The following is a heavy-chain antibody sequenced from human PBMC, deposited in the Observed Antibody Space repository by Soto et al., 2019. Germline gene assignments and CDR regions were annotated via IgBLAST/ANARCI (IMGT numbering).Heavy chain of an antibody. CDR2: IIPIFGTA. CDR1: GGTFSSYA. CDR3: AGCRRGDTAMASRYYYYYYGMDV. J-gene: IGHJ6*02. D-gene: IGHD5-18*01. V-gene: IGHV1-69*13. Sequence: GASVKVSCKASGGTFSSYAISWVRQAPGQGLEWMGGIIPIFGTANYAQKFQGRVTITADESTSTAYMELSSLRSEDTAVYYCAGCRRGDTAMASRYYYYYYGMDVWGQGTTVTVSS.